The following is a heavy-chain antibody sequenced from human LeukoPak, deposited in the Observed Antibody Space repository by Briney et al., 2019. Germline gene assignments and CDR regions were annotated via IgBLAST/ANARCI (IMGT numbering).Heavy chain of an antibody. CDR2: GGT. CDR3: ARDQGVAAAGHYYYGMDV. V-gene: IGHV1-2*04. D-gene: IGHD6-13*01. J-gene: IGHJ6*02. Sequence: GGTNYAQKFQGWVTMTRDTSISTAYMELSRLRSDDTAVYYCARDQGVAAAGHYYYGMDVWGQGTTVTVSS.